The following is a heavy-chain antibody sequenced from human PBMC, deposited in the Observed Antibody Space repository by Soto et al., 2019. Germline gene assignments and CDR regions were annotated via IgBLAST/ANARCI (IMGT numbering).Heavy chain of an antibody. J-gene: IGHJ4*02. CDR3: ATSRWGDSSGWYYFDY. D-gene: IGHD6-19*01. V-gene: IGHV4-39*01. CDR1: GGSISSSSYY. Sequence: QLQLQESGPGLVKPSETLSLTCTVSGGSISSSSYYWGWIRQPPGKGLEWIGSIYYSGSTYYNPSLKSRVPISVDTSKNQFSLKLSSVTAADTAVYYCATSRWGDSSGWYYFDYWGQGTLVTVSS. CDR2: IYYSGST.